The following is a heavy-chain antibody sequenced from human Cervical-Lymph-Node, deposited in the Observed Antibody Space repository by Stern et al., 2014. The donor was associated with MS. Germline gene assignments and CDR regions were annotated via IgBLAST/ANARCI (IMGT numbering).Heavy chain of an antibody. Sequence: VQLVQSGGGVVQPGTSLRLSCAASGFTFSSYGMHWVRQAPGKGLEWVALAWYDGSTAYYTNSVKGRFTISRDNSKNTLSLQMNSLTAEDTAVYYCARGHIPYAYNYLFDYWGQGTLVTVS. D-gene: IGHD5-24*01. CDR1: GFTFSSYG. CDR3: ARGHIPYAYNYLFDY. V-gene: IGHV3-33*01. CDR2: AWYDGSTA. J-gene: IGHJ4*02.